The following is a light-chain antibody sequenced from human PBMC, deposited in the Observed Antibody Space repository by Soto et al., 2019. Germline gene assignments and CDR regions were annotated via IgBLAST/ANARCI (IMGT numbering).Light chain of an antibody. Sequence: QSVLTLPASVSGSPGQSINISCTGTSSDVGGYNYVSWYQQHPGKAPKLMIYDVSNRPSGVSNRFSGSKSGNTASLTISGLQAEDEADYYCSSYTSSSTFYVFGTGTKVTVL. V-gene: IGLV2-14*01. CDR2: DVS. CDR1: SSDVGGYNY. CDR3: SSYTSSSTFYV. J-gene: IGLJ1*01.